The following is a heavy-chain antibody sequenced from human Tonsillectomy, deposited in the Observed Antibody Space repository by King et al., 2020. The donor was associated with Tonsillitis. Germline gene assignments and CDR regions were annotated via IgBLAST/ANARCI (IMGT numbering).Heavy chain of an antibody. V-gene: IGHV1-69*01. D-gene: IGHD3-22*01. Sequence: VQLVESGAEVKKPGSSVKVSCKASGNTFSSYAITWVRQAPGQGLEWMGGIIPMCGTASYAQKFQGRVTITAEESTSTAYMEVSSLRSEDTAKYYCARTLFYYDSSGSWMGRRYYYYGMDVGRQGTAVTVPS. CDR3: ARTLFYYDSSGSWMGRRYYYYGMDV. CDR1: GNTFSSYA. CDR2: IIPMCGTA. J-gene: IGHJ6*02.